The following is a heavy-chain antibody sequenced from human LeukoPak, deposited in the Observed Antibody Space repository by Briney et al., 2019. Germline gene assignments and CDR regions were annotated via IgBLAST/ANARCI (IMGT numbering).Heavy chain of an antibody. CDR1: GGSISSYS. CDR2: IYYSGST. J-gene: IGHJ4*02. D-gene: IGHD6-19*01. V-gene: IGHV4-59*01. Sequence: SETLSLTCSVSGGSISSYSWSWIRQPPGKGLEWIGYIYYSGSTNYNPSLKSRVTISVDTSKNQSSLKLSSVTAADTAVYYCAREYSSGGFDYWGQGTLVTVSS. CDR3: AREYSSGGFDY.